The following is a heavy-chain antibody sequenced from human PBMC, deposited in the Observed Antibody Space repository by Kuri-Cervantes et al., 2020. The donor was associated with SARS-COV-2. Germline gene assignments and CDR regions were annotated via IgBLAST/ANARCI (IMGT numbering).Heavy chain of an antibody. J-gene: IGHJ4*02. CDR1: RGSISSSSYY. D-gene: IGHD3-16*01. CDR3: ARITSRRGIDY. Sequence: GSLRLSCTVSRGSISSSSYYWGWIRQPPGKGLEWIGSIYYTGNTYYNPSLNSRVTMSVDTSKNQFSLKVSSVTAADTAVYYCARITSRRGIDYWGQGTLVTVSS. CDR2: IYYTGNT. V-gene: IGHV4-39*01.